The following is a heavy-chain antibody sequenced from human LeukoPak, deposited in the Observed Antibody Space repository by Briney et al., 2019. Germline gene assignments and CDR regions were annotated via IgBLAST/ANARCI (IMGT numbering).Heavy chain of an antibody. D-gene: IGHD2-2*01. V-gene: IGHV3-23*01. CDR1: RFTFSSYA. J-gene: IGHJ6*02. CDR3: AKIRDCSSTSCYRTYGMDV. CDR2: ISGSGGST. Sequence: WGSLRLSCAASRFTFSSYALNWVRLGQGQGLEWVSVISGSGGSTYYADSVKGRFTISRDNSKNTLYLQTNSLRAEDTAVYYCAKIRDCSSTSCYRTYGMDVWGQGTTVTVSS.